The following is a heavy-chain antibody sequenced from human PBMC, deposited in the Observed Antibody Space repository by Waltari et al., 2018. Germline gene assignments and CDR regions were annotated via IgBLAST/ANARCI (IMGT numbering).Heavy chain of an antibody. CDR1: GFTFGSYH. J-gene: IGHJ4*02. V-gene: IGHV3-21*02. CDR3: ARGDLGYCSTARCFDFDS. Sequence: EVQLVESGGGLVKPGGSLRLSCDASGFTFGSYHRHWVRQAPGKGLEWVSSISASSVYIYYADSVKGRFTISRDNAKNSLYLEMKSLGADDTAVYYCARGDLGYCSTARCFDFDSWGQGTLVTVSS. D-gene: IGHD2-2*01. CDR2: ISASSVYI.